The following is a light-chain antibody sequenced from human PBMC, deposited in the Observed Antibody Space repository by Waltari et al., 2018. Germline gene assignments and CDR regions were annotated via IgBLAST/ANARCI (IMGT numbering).Light chain of an antibody. V-gene: IGLV2-23*02. Sequence: QSALTQPASRPGSPGQSTTISCHGSSTDVGPYNLVAWYQQHPGKAPKLIISAVTKGPPGVSDRFSVSKSGNTASLTISGLQAEDEADYYCSSYAGSNTYVFGTGTKLTVL. CDR3: SSYAGSNTYV. J-gene: IGLJ1*01. CDR1: STDVGPYNL. CDR2: AVT.